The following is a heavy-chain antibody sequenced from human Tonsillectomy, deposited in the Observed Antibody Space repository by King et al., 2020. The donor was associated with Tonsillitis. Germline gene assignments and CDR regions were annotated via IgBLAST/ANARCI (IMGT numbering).Heavy chain of an antibody. CDR2: ISGSGYST. V-gene: IGHV3-23*04. CDR3: TKGSYGSSGYYYFDY. CDR1: GFTFSNYA. D-gene: IGHD3-22*01. J-gene: IGHJ4*02. Sequence: VQLVQSGGGLVQPGGSLRLSCVASGFTFSNYAMSWVRQAPGKGLELVSAISGSGYSTYNADSVKGRFTITRDNSKNMLYLQMNSLRAEYTAPYYCTKGSYGSSGYYYFDYWGQGTLVTVSS.